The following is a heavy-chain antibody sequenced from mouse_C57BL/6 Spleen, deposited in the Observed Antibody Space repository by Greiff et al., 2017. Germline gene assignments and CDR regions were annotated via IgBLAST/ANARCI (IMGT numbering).Heavy chain of an antibody. D-gene: IGHD1-1*01. CDR3: ARSYYYGSIPWFAY. CDR2: IYPGDGDT. Sequence: QVQLQQSGAELVKPGASVKISCKASGYAFSSYWMNWVKQRPGKGLEWIGQIYPGDGDTNYNGKFKGKATLTADKSSSTAYMQLSSLTSEDSAVYFCARSYYYGSIPWFAYWGQGTLVTVSA. J-gene: IGHJ3*01. V-gene: IGHV1-80*01. CDR1: GYAFSSYW.